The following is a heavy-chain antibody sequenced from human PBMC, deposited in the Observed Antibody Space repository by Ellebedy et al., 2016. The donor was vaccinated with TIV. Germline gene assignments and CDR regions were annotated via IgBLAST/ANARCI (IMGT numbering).Heavy chain of an antibody. J-gene: IGHJ4*02. CDR1: GFPFSNYW. D-gene: IGHD6-13*01. V-gene: IGHV3-74*01. CDR3: AREVWYPAS. Sequence: GESLKTSCAAPGFPFSNYWMSWLRQAPGKGPVWVSRINSDGSSTTYADSVKGRFTISRDNAKNTLYLQMNGLRAEDTAVYYCAREVWYPASWGQGTLVTVSS. CDR2: INSDGSST.